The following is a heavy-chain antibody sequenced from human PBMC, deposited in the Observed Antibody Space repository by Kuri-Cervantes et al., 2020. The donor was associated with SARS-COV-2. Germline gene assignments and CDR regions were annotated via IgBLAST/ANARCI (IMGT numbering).Heavy chain of an antibody. CDR2: INSDGSST. D-gene: IGHD3-3*01. Sequence: GGSLRLSCAASGFTFSSYWMHWVRQAPGKGLVWVSRINSDGSSTSYADPVKGRFTISRDNAKNTLYLQMNSLRAEDTAVYYCARASLDLTIFGVAYDAFDIWGQGTMITVSS. V-gene: IGHV3-74*01. J-gene: IGHJ3*02. CDR1: GFTFSSYW. CDR3: ARASLDLTIFGVAYDAFDI.